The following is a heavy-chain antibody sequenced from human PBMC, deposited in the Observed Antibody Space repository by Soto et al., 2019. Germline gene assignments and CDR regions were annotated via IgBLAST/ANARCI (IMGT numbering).Heavy chain of an antibody. CDR2: IIPIFGTA. J-gene: IGHJ6*02. V-gene: IGHV1-69*13. CDR3: ARDDYYGSGRMDV. D-gene: IGHD3-10*01. CDR1: GGTFSSYA. Sequence: GASVKVSCKASGGTFSSYAISWVRQAPGQGLEWMGGIIPIFGTANYAQKFQGRVTITADESTSTAYMELSSLRSEDTAVYYCARDDYYGSGRMDVWGQGTTVTVSS.